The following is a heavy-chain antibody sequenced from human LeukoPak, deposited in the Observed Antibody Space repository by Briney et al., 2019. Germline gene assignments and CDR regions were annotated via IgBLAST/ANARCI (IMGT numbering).Heavy chain of an antibody. D-gene: IGHD3-22*01. CDR2: IRYDGSNK. CDR1: GFTFSSYG. V-gene: IGHV3-30*02. Sequence: GGSLRLSCAASGFTFSSYGMHWVRKAPGKGLEWVAFIRYDGSNKYYADSVKGRFTISRDNSKNTLYLQMNSLRAEDTAVYYCARDRGYYYDSSGYYDIWGQGTMVTVSS. J-gene: IGHJ3*02. CDR3: ARDRGYYYDSSGYYDI.